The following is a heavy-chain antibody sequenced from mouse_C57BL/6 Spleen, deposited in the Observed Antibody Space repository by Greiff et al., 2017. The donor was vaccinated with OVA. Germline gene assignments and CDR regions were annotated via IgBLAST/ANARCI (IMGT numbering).Heavy chain of an antibody. CDR3: TGSGTVDY. CDR1: GFTFSNYW. D-gene: IGHD3-3*01. V-gene: IGHV6-3*01. CDR2: IRLKSDNYAT. Sequence: EVKLMESGGGLVQPGGSMKLSCVASGFTFSNYWMNWVRQSPEKGLEWVAQIRLKSDNYATHYAESVKGRFTISRDDSKSSVYLQMNNLRAEDTGIYYCTGSGTVDYWGQGTTLAVSS. J-gene: IGHJ2*01.